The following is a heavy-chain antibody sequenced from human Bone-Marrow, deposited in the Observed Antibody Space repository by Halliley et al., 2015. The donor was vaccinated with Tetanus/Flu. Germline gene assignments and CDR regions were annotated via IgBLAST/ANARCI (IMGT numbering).Heavy chain of an antibody. D-gene: IGHD3-22*01. V-gene: IGHV3-21*01. J-gene: IGHJ4*02. Sequence: ISSSVDSIYYADSVRGRFTISRGDAKNSLYLQMNSLRAEDTALYYCARVPNYYDTSGFYPFDFWGPGTLVTVSS. CDR2: ISSSVDSI. CDR3: ARVPNYYDTSGFYPFDF.